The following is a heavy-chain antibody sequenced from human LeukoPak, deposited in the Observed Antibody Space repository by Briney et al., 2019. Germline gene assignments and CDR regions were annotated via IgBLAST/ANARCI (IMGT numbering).Heavy chain of an antibody. Sequence: GGSLRLSCAASGFTFSSYSMNWVRQAAGKGLEWVSSISSSSRYIYYADSVKGRFTISRDNAKNSLFLQMNSLRPEDTAVYYCARAYSMVRGVKGGYWGQGTLVTVSS. CDR2: ISSSSRYI. CDR1: GFTFSSYS. D-gene: IGHD3-10*01. CDR3: ARAYSMVRGVKGGY. V-gene: IGHV3-21*01. J-gene: IGHJ4*02.